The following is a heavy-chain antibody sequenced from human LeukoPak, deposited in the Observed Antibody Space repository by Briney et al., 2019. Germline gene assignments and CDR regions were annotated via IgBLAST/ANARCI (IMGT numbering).Heavy chain of an antibody. CDR2: IYYSGST. D-gene: IGHD1-1*01. CDR3: ARESLERGGFDY. CDR1: GGSISSYY. J-gene: IGHJ4*02. V-gene: IGHV4-59*01. Sequence: SETLSLTCTVSGGSISSYYWSWIRQPPGKGLEWIGYIYYSGSTNYNPSLKSRVTISVDTSKNQFSLELSSVTAADTAVYYCARESLERGGFDYWGQGTLVTVSS.